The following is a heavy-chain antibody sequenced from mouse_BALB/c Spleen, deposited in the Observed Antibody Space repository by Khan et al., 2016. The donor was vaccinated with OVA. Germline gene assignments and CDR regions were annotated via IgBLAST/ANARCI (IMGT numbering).Heavy chain of an antibody. Sequence: QVQLKQSGPELVKPGASVKMSCKASGYIFTDYIISWVKQRTGQGLEWIGEMYPGSGSTYYNEKFKGKATLTADKSSNTAYMQLSSLTSEDSAVYFCARVETTVADYWGQGTTLTVSS. CDR3: ARVETTVADY. CDR2: MYPGSGST. D-gene: IGHD1-1*01. J-gene: IGHJ2*01. V-gene: IGHV1-77*01. CDR1: GYIFTDYI.